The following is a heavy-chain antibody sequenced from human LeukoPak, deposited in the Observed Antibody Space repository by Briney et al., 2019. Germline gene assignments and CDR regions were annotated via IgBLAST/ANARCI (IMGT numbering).Heavy chain of an antibody. J-gene: IGHJ4*02. CDR2: IKQDGSAK. CDR1: GFTFNRYW. CDR3: AREGAYYFDY. V-gene: IGHV3-7*01. Sequence: GGSLRLSCAASGFTFNRYWMSWVRQAPGEELQWVANIKQDGSAKYYVDSVKGRFTISRDNSKNSLYLQMNSLRAEDTAVYYCAREGAYYFDYWGQGTLVTVSS.